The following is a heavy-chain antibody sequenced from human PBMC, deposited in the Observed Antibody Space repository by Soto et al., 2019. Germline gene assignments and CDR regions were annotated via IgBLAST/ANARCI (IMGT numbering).Heavy chain of an antibody. CDR1: EGTVIRDW. D-gene: IGHD1-26*01. CDR2: TNQDGSEK. J-gene: IGHJ4*02. V-gene: IGHV3-7*04. CDR3: SGGVGDAF. Sequence: EVHLVESGGGLVQTGGSLRLSCAIFEGTVIRDWMNWVRQAPGKGLEWVAHTNQDGSEKYYVDSVKGRFTISRDNDKNSRYLQMNSLRAEDTAMYYCSGGVGDAFWGQGTLVTVSS.